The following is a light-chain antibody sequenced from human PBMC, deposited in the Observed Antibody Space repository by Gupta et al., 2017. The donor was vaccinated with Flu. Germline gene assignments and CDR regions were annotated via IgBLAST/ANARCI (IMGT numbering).Light chain of an antibody. V-gene: IGLV1-40*01. CDR3: QSYDNSLSGSKV. CDR2: GNN. J-gene: IGLJ3*02. Sequence: QFVLTQPPSVSGAPGKRVTISCTGSTPNIGAGYDVNWYQQVPGRAPKRLIFGNNNRPSGVADRFSGSKSGTSASLAIAGLQAEDEADYYCQSYDNSLSGSKVFGGGTKLTVL. CDR1: TPNIGAGYD.